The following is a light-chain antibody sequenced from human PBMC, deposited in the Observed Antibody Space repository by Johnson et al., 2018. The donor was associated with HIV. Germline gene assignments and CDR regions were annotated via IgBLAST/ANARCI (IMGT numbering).Light chain of an antibody. J-gene: IGLJ1*01. CDR1: SSNIGNNY. CDR2: DNN. Sequence: QSVLTQPPSVSAAPGQKVTISCSGSSSNIGNNYVSWYQQLPGTAPKLLIYDNNKRPSGIPGRFSGSKSGTSATLGITGLQTGDEADYYCGTWDSSLSAGFFGTGTKVTVL. CDR3: GTWDSSLSAGF. V-gene: IGLV1-51*01.